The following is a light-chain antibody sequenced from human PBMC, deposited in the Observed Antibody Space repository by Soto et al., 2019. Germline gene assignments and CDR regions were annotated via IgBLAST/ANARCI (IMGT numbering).Light chain of an antibody. J-gene: IGKJ5*01. CDR3: QQGYSTPVT. Sequence: IQMTQSPSSLSPSVVDRVTLTCRASQSISRHLNWYQQKPGRAPRLLIYGSSNLQGGVPSRFSGSGSGTDFTLTISSLLPEDFATYYCQQGYSTPVTFGQGTRLEIK. CDR2: GSS. CDR1: QSISRH. V-gene: IGKV1-39*01.